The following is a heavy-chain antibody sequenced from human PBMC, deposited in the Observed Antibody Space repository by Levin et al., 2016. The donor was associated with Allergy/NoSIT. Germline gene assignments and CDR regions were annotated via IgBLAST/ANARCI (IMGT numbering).Heavy chain of an antibody. Sequence: GESLKISCAASGFTFSSHWMNWVRQAPGKGLVWVSRIYTDGSSTSYADSVKGRFTISRDNSKNTLYLQMNSLRAEDTAMYYCASNEPFDPWGRGTLVTVSS. D-gene: IGHD1-14*01. J-gene: IGHJ5*02. CDR3: ASNEPFDP. CDR1: GFTFSSHW. CDR2: IYTDGSST. V-gene: IGHV3-74*01.